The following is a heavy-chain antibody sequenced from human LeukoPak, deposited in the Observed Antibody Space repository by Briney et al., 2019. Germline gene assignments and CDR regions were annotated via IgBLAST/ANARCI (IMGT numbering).Heavy chain of an antibody. V-gene: IGHV6-1*01. CDR2: TYYRSKLYN. CDR1: GDSVSSNSAA. J-gene: IGHJ6*04. CDR3: ARALLGFGYCSSTSCYEGYYYYGMDV. D-gene: IGHD2-2*03. Sequence: SQTLSLTCAISGDSVSSNSAAWNWIRQSPSRGLEWLGRTYYRSKLYNDYAVSVKSRITINPDTSKNQFSLQLNSVTPEDTAVYYCARALLGFGYCSSTSCYEGYYYYGMDVWGKGTTVTVSS.